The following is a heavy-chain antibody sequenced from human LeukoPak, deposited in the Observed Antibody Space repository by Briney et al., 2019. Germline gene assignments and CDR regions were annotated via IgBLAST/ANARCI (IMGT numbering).Heavy chain of an antibody. CDR1: GGSISSSSYY. D-gene: IGHD2-2*01. V-gene: IGHV4-39*01. J-gene: IGHJ4*02. Sequence: SETLSLTCTVSGGSISSSSYYWGWIRQPPGKGLEWIGSIYYSGSTYYNPSLKSRVTISVDTSKNQFSLKLSSVTAADTAVYYCARLVGIVPADYWGQGTLVTVSS. CDR2: IYYSGST. CDR3: ARLVGIVPADY.